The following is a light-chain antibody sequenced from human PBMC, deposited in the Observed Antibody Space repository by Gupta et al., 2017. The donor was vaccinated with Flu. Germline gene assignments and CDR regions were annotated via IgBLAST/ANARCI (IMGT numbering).Light chain of an antibody. J-gene: IGKJ5*01. CDR3: QQYYSYRPIT. CDR2: AAS. V-gene: IGKV1-8*01. Sequence: AIRITQSPSPFSASTGDRVTITCRASQGISSYLAWYQQKTVKAPKLLIYAASTLQRGVPSRFSGSGSGTDFTLTISCLQSEDFATYYCQQYYSYRPITFGQGTRLEIK. CDR1: QGISSY.